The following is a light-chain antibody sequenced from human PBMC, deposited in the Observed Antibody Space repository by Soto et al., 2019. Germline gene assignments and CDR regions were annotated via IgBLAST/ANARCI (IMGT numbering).Light chain of an antibody. CDR3: QQYSNLWT. CDR1: QTISRSY. J-gene: IGKJ1*01. V-gene: IGKV3-20*01. Sequence: EIVLTQSPDTLSLSPGERATLSCRASQTISRSYLAWFQQKPGQAPRLLIYGASNRATDIPDRFRGSGSGTDFTLTISRLEPEDFAVYYCQQYSNLWTFGQGTKVDIK. CDR2: GAS.